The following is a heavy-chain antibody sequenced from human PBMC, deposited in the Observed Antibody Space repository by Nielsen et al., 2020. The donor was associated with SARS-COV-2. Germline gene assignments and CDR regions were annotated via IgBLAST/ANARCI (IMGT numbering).Heavy chain of an antibody. Sequence: GESLKISSAASGFTFRRPAMHWVPQAPGHALEWVAIISSDGNNKYADSVKGRFTISRDNSKNTLYLQMKSLRAEDTAVYYCSREWEDYDSSGFDYWGQGTLVTVSS. D-gene: IGHD3-22*01. J-gene: IGHJ4*02. CDR1: GFTFRRPA. V-gene: IGHV3-30*04. CDR3: SREWEDYDSSGFDY. CDR2: ISSDGNNK.